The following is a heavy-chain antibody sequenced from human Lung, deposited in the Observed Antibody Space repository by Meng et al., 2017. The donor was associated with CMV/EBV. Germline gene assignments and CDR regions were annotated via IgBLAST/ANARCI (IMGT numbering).Heavy chain of an antibody. D-gene: IGHD3-10*01. V-gene: IGHV3-21*01. CDR2: ISSSSSYV. CDR1: RFSSYT. Sequence: GGSLRLSCAASRFSSYTLNWVRQAPGKGLEWVSSISSSSSYVYYADSVKGRFTISRDNAKNSLYLQMNSLRAEDTAVYYCAREGYDYDSGSYYYYFAHWG. J-gene: IGHJ4*01. CDR3: AREGYDYDSGSYYYYFAH.